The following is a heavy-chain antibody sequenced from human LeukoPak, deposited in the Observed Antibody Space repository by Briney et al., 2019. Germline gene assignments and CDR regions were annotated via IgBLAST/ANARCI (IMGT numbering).Heavy chain of an antibody. CDR2: IIPILGIA. CDR3: ARATTTRIAAAGIMDAFDI. V-gene: IGHV1-69*04. D-gene: IGHD6-13*01. Sequence: SVKVSCKASGGTFSSYAISWVRQAPGQGLEWMGRIIPILGIANYAQKFQGRVTMTRDTSTSTVYMELSSLRSEDTAVYYCARATTTRIAAAGIMDAFDIWGQGTMVTVSS. J-gene: IGHJ3*02. CDR1: GGTFSSYA.